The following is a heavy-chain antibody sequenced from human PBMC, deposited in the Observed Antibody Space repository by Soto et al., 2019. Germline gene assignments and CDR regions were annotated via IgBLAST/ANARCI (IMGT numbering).Heavy chain of an antibody. V-gene: IGHV4-4*02. CDR2: IYRTGST. CDR3: ASRDPGTSVDY. Sequence: QVQLQESGPGLVKPSGTLSLTCAVSGGSFTSNNWWTWVRQPPGQGLEWIGEIYRTGSTNYNPSLKSRVTISLDKSENLVSLTVTSLTAADTAVYYCASRDPGTSVDYWGQGTLVTVSS. J-gene: IGHJ4*02. D-gene: IGHD1-7*01. CDR1: GGSFTSNNW.